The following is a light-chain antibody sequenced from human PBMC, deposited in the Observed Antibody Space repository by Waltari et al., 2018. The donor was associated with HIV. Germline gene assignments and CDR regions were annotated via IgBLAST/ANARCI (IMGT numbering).Light chain of an antibody. J-gene: IGLJ2*01. CDR3: AAWDDSLNGPHVV. Sequence: QSVLTQPPSASETPGQRVAIPCSGSSSDIGSNAVNWYQQLPGTAPKLLIDSNNRRPSGVPDRLSGSKSGTSASLAISGLQSEDEADYYCAAWDDSLNGPHVVFGGGTKLTVL. CDR2: SNN. V-gene: IGLV1-44*01. CDR1: SSDIGSNA.